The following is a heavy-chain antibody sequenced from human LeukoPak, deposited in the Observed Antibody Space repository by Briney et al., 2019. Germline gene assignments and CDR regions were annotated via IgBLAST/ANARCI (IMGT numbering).Heavy chain of an antibody. CDR1: GYTFTSYY. J-gene: IGHJ4*02. D-gene: IGHD3-10*01. CDR3: AREKTAYYYGSGYYFDY. Sequence: ASVKVSCKASGYTFTSYYMHWVRQAPGQRLEWMGWINAGNGNTKYSQKFQGRVTITRDTSASTAYMELSSLRSEDTAVYYCAREKTAYYYGSGYYFDYWGQGTLVTVSS. CDR2: INAGNGNT. V-gene: IGHV1-3*01.